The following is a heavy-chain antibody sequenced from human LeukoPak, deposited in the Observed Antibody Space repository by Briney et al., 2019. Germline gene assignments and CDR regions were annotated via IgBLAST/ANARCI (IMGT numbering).Heavy chain of an antibody. CDR3: ASHSGSYFDY. CDR2: ISAYNGNT. J-gene: IGHJ4*02. CDR1: GYTFTSYG. D-gene: IGHD1-26*01. Sequence: ASVKVSCNASGYTFTSYGISWVRQAPGQGLEWMGWISAYNGNTNYAQKLQGRVTMTRDTSTSTVYMELSSLRSEDTAVYYCASHSGSYFDYWGQGTLVTVSS. V-gene: IGHV1-18*01.